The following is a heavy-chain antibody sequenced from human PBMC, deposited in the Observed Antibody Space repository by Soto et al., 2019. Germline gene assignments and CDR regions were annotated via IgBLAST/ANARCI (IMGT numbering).Heavy chain of an antibody. Sequence: QVQQVQSGGEVKKPGASVKVSCEASGYTLTSNSITWVRQAPGQGLEWMGWTTPYNGDTTYAQNLQGRVTMTTDTSTSTAYMELRSLRSDDTAVYYCARGGTHWYDLWGQGTLVTVSS. J-gene: IGHJ5*02. CDR3: ARGGTHWYDL. CDR1: GYTLTSNS. CDR2: TTPYNGDT. V-gene: IGHV1-18*01.